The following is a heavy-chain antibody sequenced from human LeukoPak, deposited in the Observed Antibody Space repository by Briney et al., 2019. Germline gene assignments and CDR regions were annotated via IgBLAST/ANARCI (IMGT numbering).Heavy chain of an antibody. V-gene: IGHV4-34*01. Sequence: SETLSLTCGVYGGSFSGYHWTWIRLRPGKGLDWIGDIDHSGSAHYNPSLKSRVTISIDTSNKQFSLNLHSATAADTAVHYCARGFPTSSRWFDPWGQGTLVTVSS. J-gene: IGHJ5*02. D-gene: IGHD6-6*01. CDR2: IDHSGSA. CDR3: ARGFPTSSRWFDP. CDR1: GGSFSGYH.